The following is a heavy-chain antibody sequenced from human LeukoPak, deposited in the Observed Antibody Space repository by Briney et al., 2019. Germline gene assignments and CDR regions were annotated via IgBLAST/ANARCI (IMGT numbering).Heavy chain of an antibody. CDR2: INSDGSST. V-gene: IGHV3-74*01. D-gene: IGHD6-13*01. CDR3: ARDQGEYSSSSNWFDP. J-gene: IGHJ5*02. CDR1: GFTFDDYA. Sequence: GGSLRLSCAASGFTFDDYAMHWVRQAPGKGLVWVSRINSDGSSTSYADSVKGRFTISRDNAKNTLYLQMNSLRAEDTAVYYCARDQGEYSSSSNWFDPWGQGTLVTVSS.